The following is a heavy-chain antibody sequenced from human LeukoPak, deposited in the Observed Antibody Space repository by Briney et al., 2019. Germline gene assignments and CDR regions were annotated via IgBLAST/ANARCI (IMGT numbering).Heavy chain of an antibody. D-gene: IGHD3-10*01. CDR1: GGSISSYY. CDR3: ARVNTMVRGVIRAFDI. J-gene: IGHJ3*02. Sequence: SETLSLTCTVSGGSISSYYWSWIRQPPGKGLEWIGYIYYSGSTNYNPSLKSRVTISVDTSKNQFSLKLSSVTAADTAVYYCARVNTMVRGVIRAFDIWGQGTMVTVSS. CDR2: IYYSGST. V-gene: IGHV4-59*01.